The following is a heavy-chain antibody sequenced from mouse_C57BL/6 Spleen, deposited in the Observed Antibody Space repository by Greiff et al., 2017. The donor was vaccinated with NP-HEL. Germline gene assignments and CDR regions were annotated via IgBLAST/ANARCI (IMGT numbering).Heavy chain of an antibody. J-gene: IGHJ4*01. CDR3: AALSHYYDYEDALEY. Sequence: QVQLQQPGAELVKPGASVKLSCKASGYTFTSYCTHWVKQRPGQGLEWIGLIHPNSGSTNYTEKFKSKATLTVDKSSSTAYMQLSSLTSADSAVSDCAALSHYYDYEDALEYWGTGTSVTAAS. V-gene: IGHV1-64*01. CDR1: GYTFTSYC. CDR2: IHPNSGST. D-gene: IGHD2-4*01.